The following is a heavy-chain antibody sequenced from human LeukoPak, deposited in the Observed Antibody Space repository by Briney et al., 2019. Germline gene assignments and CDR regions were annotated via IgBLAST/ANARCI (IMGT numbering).Heavy chain of an antibody. V-gene: IGHV3-30*02. Sequence: GGSLRLSLAATRLTSNTSTMPWSRQPPGKGLEWVALIKEGGANTNYAESVRGRLTISRDNSSSTGYLQMNSLKPDASIVDYCATQTITLVVLSSPFYYWGEGALVTVSS. CDR3: ATQTITLVVLSSPFYY. CDR2: IKEGGANT. D-gene: IGHD2-8*02. CDR1: RLTSNTST. J-gene: IGHJ4*02.